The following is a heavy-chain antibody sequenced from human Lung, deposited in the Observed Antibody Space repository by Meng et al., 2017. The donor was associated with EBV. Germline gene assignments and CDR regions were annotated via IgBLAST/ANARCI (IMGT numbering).Heavy chain of an antibody. CDR1: GGSISSGGYS. J-gene: IGHJ5*02. D-gene: IGHD6-6*01. CDR3: ARVVAGRYNWFDP. CDR2: IYYSGST. Sequence: QLQLQGSGPGLGKPSQTLSLTCAVSGGSISSGGYSWSWIRQPPGKGLEWIGYIYYSGSTYYNPSLKSLVTISVDTSKNQFSLKLSSVTAADTAVYYCARVVAGRYNWFDPWGQGTLVTVSS. V-gene: IGHV4-30-2*05.